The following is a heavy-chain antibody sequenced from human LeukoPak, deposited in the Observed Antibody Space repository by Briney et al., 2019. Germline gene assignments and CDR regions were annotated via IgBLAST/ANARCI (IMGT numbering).Heavy chain of an antibody. Sequence: PGGSLRLSCAASGFTFSSYAMSWVRQAPGKGLEWVSPISCSGVSTYYADSVKGRLTISRDTSKNTLYLQMNSLRAEDTAVYYCAKGGRVLLIGEAFDIWGQGTMVTVSS. CDR3: AKGGRVLLIGEAFDI. V-gene: IGHV3-23*01. CDR1: GFTFSSYA. J-gene: IGHJ3*02. D-gene: IGHD1-26*01. CDR2: ISCSGVST.